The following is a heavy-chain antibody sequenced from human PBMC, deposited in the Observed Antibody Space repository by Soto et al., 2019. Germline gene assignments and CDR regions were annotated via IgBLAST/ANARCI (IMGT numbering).Heavy chain of an antibody. V-gene: IGHV3-74*01. CDR1: GFTFSSYW. Sequence: EVQLVESGGGLVQPGGSLRLSCAASGFTFSSYWMHWVRQAPGKGLVWVSRINSDGSSTSYADSVKGRFTISRDNAKNTLYLQMNSLRAEDTAVYYCARHPRPYSGYDPLDYWGQGTLVTVSS. J-gene: IGHJ4*02. D-gene: IGHD5-12*01. CDR2: INSDGSST. CDR3: ARHPRPYSGYDPLDY.